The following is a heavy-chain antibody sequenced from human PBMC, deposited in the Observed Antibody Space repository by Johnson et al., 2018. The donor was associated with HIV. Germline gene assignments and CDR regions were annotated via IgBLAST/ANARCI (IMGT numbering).Heavy chain of an antibody. J-gene: IGHJ3*02. V-gene: IGHV3-48*04. CDR2: ISSSGSTI. CDR1: GFTFSSYG. D-gene: IGHD1-7*01. Sequence: VQLVESGGGLVQPGGSLRLYCAASGFTFSSYGMHWVRQAPGKGLEWVSYISSSGSTIYYADSVKGRFTISRDNAKNSLYLKMNSLRAEDTAVYYCARDVGDNRDYEAAFDIWGQGTMVTVSS. CDR3: ARDVGDNRDYEAAFDI.